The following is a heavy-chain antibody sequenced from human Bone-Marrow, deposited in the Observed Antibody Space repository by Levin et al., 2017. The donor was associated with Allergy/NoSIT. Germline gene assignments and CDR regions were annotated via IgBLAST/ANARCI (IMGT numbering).Heavy chain of an antibody. Sequence: ASVKVSCEASGYTFTTYALNWVRQAPGQGLEWMGWINTNTGNPTYAQGFTGRFVFSLDTSVSTAYLHISSLKAEDTAVYFCARQTYSGYDLYYYYGMDVWGQGSTVTVSS. D-gene: IGHD5-12*01. CDR3: ARQTYSGYDLYYYYGMDV. CDR2: INTNTGNP. J-gene: IGHJ6*02. V-gene: IGHV7-4-1*02. CDR1: GYTFTTYA.